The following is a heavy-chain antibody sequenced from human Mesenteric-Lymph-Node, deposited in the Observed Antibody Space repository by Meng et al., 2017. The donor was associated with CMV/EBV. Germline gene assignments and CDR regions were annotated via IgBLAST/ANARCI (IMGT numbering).Heavy chain of an antibody. J-gene: IGHJ6*02. Sequence: GESLKISCAASGFTFSSYAMSWVRQAPGKGLEWVSAISGSGGSTYYADSVKGRFTISRDNSKNTLYLQMNSLRAEDTVVYYCARGSGGRAYYYYGMDVWGQGTTVTVSS. CDR3: ARGSGGRAYYYYGMDV. D-gene: IGHD6-19*01. CDR1: GFTFSSYA. V-gene: IGHV3-23*01. CDR2: ISGSGGST.